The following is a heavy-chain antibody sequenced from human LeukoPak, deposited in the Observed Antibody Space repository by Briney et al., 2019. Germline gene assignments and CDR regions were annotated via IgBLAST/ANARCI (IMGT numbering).Heavy chain of an antibody. J-gene: IGHJ6*02. CDR1: GGSISSYY. V-gene: IGHV4-59*08. D-gene: IGHD5-18*01. CDR3: ARQLPYYYYGMDV. Sequence: SETLSLTCTVSGGSISSYYWSWIRQPPGKGLEWIGYIYNSGSTNYNPSLKSRVTISVDTSKNQFSLKLSSVTAADTAVYYCARQLPYYYYGMDVWGQGTTVTVSS. CDR2: IYNSGST.